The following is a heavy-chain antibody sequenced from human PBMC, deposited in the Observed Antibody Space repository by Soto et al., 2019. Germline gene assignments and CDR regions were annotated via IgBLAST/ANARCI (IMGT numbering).Heavy chain of an antibody. D-gene: IGHD3-22*01. CDR1: GGTFSSYT. CDR2: IIPILGIA. V-gene: IGHV1-69*02. CDR3: ATGVVTIDAFDI. J-gene: IGHJ3*02. Sequence: SVKVSCKASGGTFSSYTISWVRQAPGQGLEWMGRIIPILGIANYAQKFQGRVTMTEDTSTNAAYMELSSLRSEDTAVYYCATGVVTIDAFDIWGQGTMVTVSS.